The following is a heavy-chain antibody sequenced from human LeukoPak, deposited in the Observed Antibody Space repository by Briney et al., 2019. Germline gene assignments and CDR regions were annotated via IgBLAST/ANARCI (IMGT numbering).Heavy chain of an antibody. V-gene: IGHV1-8*03. D-gene: IGHD2-2*01. CDR3: ARGRGYCSSTSCYHLDY. J-gene: IGHJ4*02. Sequence: ASVKVSCKASGYTFTSYDINWVRQATGQGLEWMGWMNPNSGNTGYAQKFQGRVTITRNTSISTAYMELSSLRSEDTAVHYCARGRGYCSSTSCYHLDYWGQGTLVTVSS. CDR1: GYTFTSYD. CDR2: MNPNSGNT.